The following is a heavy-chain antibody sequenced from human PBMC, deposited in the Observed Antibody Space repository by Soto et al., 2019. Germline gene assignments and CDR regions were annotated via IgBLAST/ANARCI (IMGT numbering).Heavy chain of an antibody. V-gene: IGHV3-48*03. J-gene: IGHJ4*02. Sequence: GGSLRLSCAASGFPFWTYEMNWVRQAPGKGLEWVSYISSSGNNINYADSVKGRFTISRDNAKNSLSLQMNSLRADDSAVYYCARARTGDHWGQGTLVTVSS. D-gene: IGHD4-17*01. CDR1: GFPFWTYE. CDR3: ARARTGDH. CDR2: ISSSGNNI.